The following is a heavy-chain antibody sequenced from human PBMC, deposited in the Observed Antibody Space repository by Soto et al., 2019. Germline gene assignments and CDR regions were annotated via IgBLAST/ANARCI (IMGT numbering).Heavy chain of an antibody. J-gene: IGHJ4*01. CDR1: GGSISSADYY. V-gene: IGHV4-30-4*01. CDR2: FHSSGAT. D-gene: IGHD3-10*01. Sequence: SETLSLTCTVSGGSISSADYYWSWIRQPPGKGLEWIGYFHSSGATYKDPSLKSRVTISVDTSKNQISLKLDSVTAADTAVYYCASIWFGDFDYWGHGTLVTAPQ. CDR3: ASIWFGDFDY.